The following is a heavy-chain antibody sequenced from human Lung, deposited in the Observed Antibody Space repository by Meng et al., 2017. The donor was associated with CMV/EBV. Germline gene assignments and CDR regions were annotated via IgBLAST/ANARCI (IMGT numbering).Heavy chain of an antibody. V-gene: IGHV4-59*01. Sequence: SXTXSLXCTVSGGXITSYYWNWIRQPPGKKLELIGDISHSGTSSYNPSLKSRVIITVDTSRNQFSLKLTSVAAADTAVYFCARGRDDDISLGYYYNRGFDVXGRGXTVTVSS. CDR1: GGXITSYY. D-gene: IGHD3-22*01. CDR2: ISHSGTS. J-gene: IGHJ6*02. CDR3: ARGRDDDISLGYYYNRGFDV.